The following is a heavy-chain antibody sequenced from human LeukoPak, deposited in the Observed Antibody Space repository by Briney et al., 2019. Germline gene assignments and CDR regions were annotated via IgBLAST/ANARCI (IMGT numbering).Heavy chain of an antibody. Sequence: LRLSCAASGFTFDDYAMHWVRQAPGKGLEWIGYIYHSGSTYYNPSLKSRVTISVDRSKNQFSLKLSSVTAADTAVYYCAGVGSGLLWFGEFSGDYYYMDVWGKGTTVTVSS. CDR1: GFTFDDYA. D-gene: IGHD3-10*01. CDR3: AGVGSGLLWFGEFSGDYYYMDV. CDR2: IYHSGST. V-gene: IGHV4-30-2*02. J-gene: IGHJ6*03.